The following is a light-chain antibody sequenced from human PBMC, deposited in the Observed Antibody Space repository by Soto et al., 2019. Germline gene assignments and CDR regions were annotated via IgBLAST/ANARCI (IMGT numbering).Light chain of an antibody. CDR2: EVT. J-gene: IGLJ1*01. CDR3: SSYAGDNIFV. V-gene: IGLV2-14*01. Sequence: QSALTQPASVSGSPGQSITISCTGTSSDDGGYNYVSWYQQHPGKAPKLMIYEVTNRPSGVSNRFSGTKSGNTASLTISGLQAEDEADYYCSSYAGDNIFVFGTGTKVTVL. CDR1: SSDDGGYNY.